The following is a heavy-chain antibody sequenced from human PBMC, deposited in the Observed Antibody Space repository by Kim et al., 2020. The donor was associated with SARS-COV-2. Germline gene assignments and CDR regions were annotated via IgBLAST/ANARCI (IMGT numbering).Heavy chain of an antibody. CDR3: EKGIQLNYYYGMDV. CDR1: GFTFDDYA. CDR2: ISWDGGST. Sequence: GGSLRLSCAASGFTFDDYAMHWVRQAPGKGLEWVSLISWDGGSTYYADSVKGRFTISRDNSKNSLYLQMNSLRAEDTALYYCEKGIQLNYYYGMDVWGQGPTATVAS. D-gene: IGHD5-18*01. J-gene: IGHJ6*02. V-gene: IGHV3-43D*03.